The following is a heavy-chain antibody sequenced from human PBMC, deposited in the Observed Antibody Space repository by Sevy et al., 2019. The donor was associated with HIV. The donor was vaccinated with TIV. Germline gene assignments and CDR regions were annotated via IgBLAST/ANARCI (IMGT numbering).Heavy chain of an antibody. V-gene: IGHV3-21*03. J-gene: IGHJ2*01. CDR1: GFTFISYS. Sequence: GGSLRLSCAASGFTFISYSMNWVRQAPGKGLEWVASIGSTGDYIYYADSMKGRFTISRDNGKKSIYLQMKSPGTEDIAVYYWVRDISFYDSIGNDEWYFDLWGLGTLVTVSS. CDR2: IGSTGDYI. D-gene: IGHD3-22*01. CDR3: VRDISFYDSIGNDEWYFDL.